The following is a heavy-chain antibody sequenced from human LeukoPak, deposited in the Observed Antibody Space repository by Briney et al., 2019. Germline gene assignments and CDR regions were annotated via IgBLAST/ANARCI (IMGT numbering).Heavy chain of an antibody. D-gene: IGHD1-26*01. J-gene: IGHJ4*02. CDR3: ARETWELSDY. Sequence: ASVKVSCKASGYTFSNYGISWVRQAPGQGLEWMGWIGAYNGNTNYVQKFQGRVTMTTDTSASTAYMELRSLRSDDTAVYYCARETWELSDYWGQGTLVTVSS. V-gene: IGHV1-18*01. CDR2: IGAYNGNT. CDR1: GYTFSNYG.